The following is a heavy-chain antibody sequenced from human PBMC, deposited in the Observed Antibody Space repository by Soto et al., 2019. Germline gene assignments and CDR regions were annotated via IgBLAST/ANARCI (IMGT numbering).Heavy chain of an antibody. V-gene: IGHV3-15*01. J-gene: IGHJ6*03. Sequence: EVQLVESGGGLVKPGGSLRLSCAASGFTFSNAWMSWVRQAPGKGLEWVGRIKSKTDGGTTDYAAPVKGRFTISRDDSKNTLYLQMNSLKTEDTAVYYCTTVYRQLYYCYYMDVWGKGTTVTVSS. CDR1: GFTFSNAW. CDR2: IKSKTDGGTT. D-gene: IGHD1-1*01. CDR3: TTVYRQLYYCYYMDV.